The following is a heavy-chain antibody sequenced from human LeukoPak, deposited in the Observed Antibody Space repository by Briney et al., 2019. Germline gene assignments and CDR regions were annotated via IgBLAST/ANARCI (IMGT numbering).Heavy chain of an antibody. J-gene: IGHJ4*02. CDR3: ARGALWFGELLQDY. CDR1: GYTFTSCG. CDR2: ISAYNGNT. V-gene: IGHV1-18*04. Sequence: ASVKVSCKASGYTFTSCGISWVRQAPGQGLEWMGWISAYNGNTNYAQKVQGRVTMTTDTSTSTAYMELWSLRSDDTAVYYCARGALWFGELLQDYWGQGTLVTVSS. D-gene: IGHD3-10*01.